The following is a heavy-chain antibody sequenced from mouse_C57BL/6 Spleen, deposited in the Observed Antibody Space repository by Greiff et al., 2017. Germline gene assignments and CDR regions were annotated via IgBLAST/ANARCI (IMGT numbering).Heavy chain of an antibody. J-gene: IGHJ4*01. CDR3: VRSVPGAMAY. Sequence: EVQLLESGGGLVQPKASLKLSCAASGFTFTTYAMHWVRQAPGKGLEWVARIRSKSSNYATYYADSVKDRFTISRDYTQIMLYLKMNNLETEDTDLCYCVRSVPGAMAYWGQGTSVTVSS. CDR1: GFTFTTYA. V-gene: IGHV10-3*01. CDR2: IRSKSSNYAT.